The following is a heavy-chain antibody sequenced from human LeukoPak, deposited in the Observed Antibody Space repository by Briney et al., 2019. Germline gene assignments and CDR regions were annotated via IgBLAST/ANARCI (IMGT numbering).Heavy chain of an antibody. D-gene: IGHD3-22*01. CDR1: GFAVSRNY. CDR3: AREHTVGYDSSGYYYVGEHHEFDY. Sequence: PGGSLRLSCAASGFAVSRNYMSWVRQAPGKGLEWVSSISSSSSYIYYADSVKGRFSISRDNAKNSLYLQMNSLRAEDTAVYYCAREHTVGYDSSGYYYVGEHHEFDYWGQGTLVTVSS. J-gene: IGHJ4*02. V-gene: IGHV3-21*01. CDR2: ISSSSSYI.